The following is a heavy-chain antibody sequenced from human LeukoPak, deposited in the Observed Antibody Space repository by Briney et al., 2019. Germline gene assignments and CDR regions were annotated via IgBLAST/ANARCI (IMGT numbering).Heavy chain of an antibody. CDR3: ARAFGYDNIVTY. Sequence: GGSLRLSCAASRFTFSSYSMNWVRQAPGKGLVWVSRINSDGTSTSYADSVKGRFTTSRDNAKNTLYLQMNSLRAEDTAVYYCARAFGYDNIVTYWGQGTLVTVSS. J-gene: IGHJ4*02. V-gene: IGHV3-74*01. CDR2: INSDGTST. CDR1: RFTFSSYS. D-gene: IGHD5-12*01.